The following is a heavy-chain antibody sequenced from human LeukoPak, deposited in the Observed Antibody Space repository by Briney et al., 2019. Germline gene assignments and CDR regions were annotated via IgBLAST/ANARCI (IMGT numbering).Heavy chain of an antibody. J-gene: IGHJ4*02. Sequence: PSETLSLTCTVSGGSISSYHWSWIRQPPGKGLEWIGYMDDSGSTNYNPSLTSRVTISEDTSKNQLSLKLGSVTAADTAVYYCARHSSGSGGAFQYWGQGTPVTVSS. CDR3: ARHSSGSGGAFQY. D-gene: IGHD6-19*01. V-gene: IGHV4-59*08. CDR1: GGSISSYH. CDR2: MDDSGST.